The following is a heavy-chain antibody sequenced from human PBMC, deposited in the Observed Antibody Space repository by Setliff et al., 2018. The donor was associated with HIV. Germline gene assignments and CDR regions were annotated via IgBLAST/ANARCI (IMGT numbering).Heavy chain of an antibody. CDR1: GYSISSGYY. CDR2: IYHSGST. Sequence: PSETLSLTCAVSGYSISSGYYWGWIRQPPGKGLEWIGSIYHSGSTYYNPSLKSRVTISVDTSKNQFSLKLSSVTAADTAVYYCAREDTVTTAFDIWGQGTMVTVSS. J-gene: IGHJ3*02. V-gene: IGHV4-38-2*02. CDR3: AREDTVTTAFDI. D-gene: IGHD4-4*01.